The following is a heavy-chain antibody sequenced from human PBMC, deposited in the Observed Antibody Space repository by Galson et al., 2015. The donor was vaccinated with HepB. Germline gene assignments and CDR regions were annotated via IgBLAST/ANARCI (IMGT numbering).Heavy chain of an antibody. D-gene: IGHD6-6*01. V-gene: IGHV3-48*01. Sequence: SLRLSCAASGFTFSSYSMNWVRQAPGKGLEWVSYISSSSSTIYYADSVKGRFTISRDNAKNSLYLQMNSLRAEDTAVYYCARMASSSAFYWGQGTLVTVSS. CDR3: ARMASSSAFY. J-gene: IGHJ4*02. CDR1: GFTFSSYS. CDR2: ISSSSSTI.